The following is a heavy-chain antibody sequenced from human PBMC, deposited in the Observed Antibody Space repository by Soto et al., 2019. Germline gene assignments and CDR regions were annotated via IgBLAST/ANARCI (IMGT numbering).Heavy chain of an antibody. V-gene: IGHV3-53*04. J-gene: IGHJ4*02. Sequence: EVQLVESGGGLVQPGGSLRLSCAASGFTVSSNYMSWVRQAPGKGLEWVSVIYSGGSTYYADSVKGRFTISRHNSKNTLYLQMNSLRAEDTVVYYCARDDYSSSSDYWGQGTLVTVSS. CDR3: ARDDYSSSSDY. D-gene: IGHD6-13*01. CDR2: IYSGGST. CDR1: GFTVSSNY.